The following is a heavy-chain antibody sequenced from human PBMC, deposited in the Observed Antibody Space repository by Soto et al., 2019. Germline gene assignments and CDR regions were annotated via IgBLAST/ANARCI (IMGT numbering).Heavy chain of an antibody. CDR2: IKSKTDGGTT. V-gene: IGHV3-15*01. J-gene: IGHJ6*03. Sequence: GGSLRLSCAASGFTFSNAWMSWVRQAPGKGLEWVGRIKSKTDGGTTDYAAPVKGRFTISRDDSKNTLYLQMNSLKTEDTAVYYCTTDLRWRRSYYYMDVWGKGTTVTVSS. D-gene: IGHD2-15*01. CDR3: TTDLRWRRSYYYMDV. CDR1: GFTFSNAW.